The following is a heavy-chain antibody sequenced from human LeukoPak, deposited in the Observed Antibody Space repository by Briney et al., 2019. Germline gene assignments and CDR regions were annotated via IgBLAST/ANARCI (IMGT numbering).Heavy chain of an antibody. CDR1: GGSISSGDYY. CDR3: ARDRSGENWFDP. CDR2: IYYSGST. D-gene: IGHD3-10*01. V-gene: IGHV4-30-4*01. J-gene: IGHJ5*02. Sequence: SQTLSLTCTVSGGSISSGDYYWSWIRQPPGEGLEWIGYIYYSGSTYYNPSLKSRVTISVDTSKNQFSLKLSSVTAADTAVYYCARDRSGENWFDPWGQGTLVTVSS.